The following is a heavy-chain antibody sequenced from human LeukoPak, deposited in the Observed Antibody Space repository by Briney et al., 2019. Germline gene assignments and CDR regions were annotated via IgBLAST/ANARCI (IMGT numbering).Heavy chain of an antibody. CDR1: GYTFTIYD. D-gene: IGHD6-19*01. Sequence: ASVKVSCKASGYTFTIYDISWVRQAPGQGLEWMGWISAYNGNTNYAQKLQGRVTMTTDTSTGTAYMELRSLRSDDTAVYYCASAYSQWLVPDYWGQGTLVTVSS. J-gene: IGHJ4*02. CDR3: ASAYSQWLVPDY. V-gene: IGHV1-18*01. CDR2: ISAYNGNT.